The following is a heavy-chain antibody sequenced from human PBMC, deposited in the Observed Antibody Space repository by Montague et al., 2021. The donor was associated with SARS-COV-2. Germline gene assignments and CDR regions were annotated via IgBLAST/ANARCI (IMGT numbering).Heavy chain of an antibody. V-gene: IGHV4-59*01. D-gene: IGHD1-1*01. CDR2: IFYRGTT. Sequence: SETRSLTCTVSGDSMTYFYWSWIRQTPEKGLQWIGYIFYRGTTKYNSSLESRVTITVDTSKDQFYLKLNSVTAADTAVYYCARGATRTFDYWGQGTRVTVSS. J-gene: IGHJ4*02. CDR3: ARGATRTFDY. CDR1: GDSMTYFY.